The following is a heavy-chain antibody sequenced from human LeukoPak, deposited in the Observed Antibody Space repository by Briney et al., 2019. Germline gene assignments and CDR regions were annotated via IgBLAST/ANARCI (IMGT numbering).Heavy chain of an antibody. D-gene: IGHD3-16*01. CDR2: IAVAGSNR. V-gene: IGHV3-30*18. CDR1: GFTFSSYG. CDR3: AKDGGSTRLDY. J-gene: IGHJ4*02. Sequence: GRSLRVSCVAAGFTFSSYGMNWVRQGLGKGLKWVAVIAVAGSNRYYADTVKGRFTISRDNSKNTLYLQMNSLRAEDTAVYYCAKDGGSTRLDYWGQGTLVTVSS.